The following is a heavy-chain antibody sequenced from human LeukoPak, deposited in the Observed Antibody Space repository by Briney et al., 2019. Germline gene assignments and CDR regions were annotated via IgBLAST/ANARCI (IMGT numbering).Heavy chain of an antibody. CDR2: ITGSGGST. CDR1: GFRFGDYA. D-gene: IGHD6-13*01. CDR3: AKVPLIAAPKHFDY. J-gene: IGHJ4*02. Sequence: GRSLRLSCTASGFRFGDYAMAWFRQSPGKGLEWVSAITGSGGSTYYADSVKGRFTISRDNSKNTLYLQMNRLRAEDTAVYYCAKVPLIAAPKHFDYWGQGTLVTVSS. V-gene: IGHV3-23*01.